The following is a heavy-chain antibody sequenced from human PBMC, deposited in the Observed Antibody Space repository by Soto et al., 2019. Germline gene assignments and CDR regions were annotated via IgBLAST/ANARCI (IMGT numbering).Heavy chain of an antibody. CDR3: VREAYIGYGHAIDH. V-gene: IGHV4-61*08. D-gene: IGHD5-12*01. CDR1: GGSVSSAGHS. J-gene: IGHJ4*02. CDR2: SYHSGSS. Sequence: SETLSLTCTVSGGSVSSAGHSWGWVRQSPGKGLEWIGYSYHSGSSNYNPSLQSRVTISVDPSKNQFSLTLTSVTAADTAIYYGVREAYIGYGHAIDHWGQGTLVTVSS.